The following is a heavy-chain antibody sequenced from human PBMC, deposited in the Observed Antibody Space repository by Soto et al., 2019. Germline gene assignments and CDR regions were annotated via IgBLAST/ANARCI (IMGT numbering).Heavy chain of an antibody. J-gene: IGHJ5*02. CDR3: AREKSDLELFNWLDP. V-gene: IGHV5-10-1*01. D-gene: IGHD1-7*01. Sequence: GEPKKVCYEASGCSITTYWSSWVRKMHGKGLEWMGAIDPRDSYTKYSPSFQGHVTISVDKSISTAYLQWNSLKASDTAIYFCAREKSDLELFNWLDPWGQGTLVTVSS. CDR1: GCSITTYW. CDR2: IDPRDSYT.